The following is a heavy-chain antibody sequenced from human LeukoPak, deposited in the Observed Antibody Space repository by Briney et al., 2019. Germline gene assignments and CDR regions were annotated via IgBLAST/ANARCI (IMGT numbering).Heavy chain of an antibody. Sequence: MASETLSLTCTVSGGSISSYYWSWIRQPAGKGLEWIGRIYTSGSTNYNPSLKSRVTISVDTSKNQFSLKLSSVTAADTAVYYCARGSDGAHFIDYWGQGTLVTVSS. CDR2: IYTSGST. CDR3: ARGSDGAHFIDY. CDR1: GGSISSYY. J-gene: IGHJ4*02. D-gene: IGHD4-17*01. V-gene: IGHV4-4*07.